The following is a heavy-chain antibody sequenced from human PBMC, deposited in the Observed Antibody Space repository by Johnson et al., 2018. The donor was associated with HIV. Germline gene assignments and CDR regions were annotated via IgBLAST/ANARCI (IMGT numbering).Heavy chain of an antibody. V-gene: IGHV3-7*01. CDR1: GFTFSSYW. CDR2: IKQDGSEK. D-gene: IGHD2-2*01. J-gene: IGHJ3*02. CDR3: ANLKTKGYCSSTSCRDNAFDI. Sequence: VQLVESGGGLVQPGGSLRLSCAASGFTFSSYWMSWVRQAPGKGLEWVANIKQDGSEKYYVDYVKGRFTISRDHAKNSLYLQMNSLRAEDTAVYYCANLKTKGYCSSTSCRDNAFDIWGQGTMVTVSS.